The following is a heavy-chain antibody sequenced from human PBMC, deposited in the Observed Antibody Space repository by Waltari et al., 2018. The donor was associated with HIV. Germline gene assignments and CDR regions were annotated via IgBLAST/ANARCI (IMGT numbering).Heavy chain of an antibody. CDR3: ASCYGDYWYFDL. Sequence: QVQLVQSGAEVKKPGASVKVSCKASGYTFTGYYMHWVRQAPGQGLEWMGRINPNSGGTNSAQKLQGRVTMTRDTSISTAYMELSRLRADDTAVYYCASCYGDYWYFDLWGRGTLVTVSS. V-gene: IGHV1-2*06. CDR2: INPNSGGT. D-gene: IGHD4-17*01. J-gene: IGHJ2*01. CDR1: GYTFTGYY.